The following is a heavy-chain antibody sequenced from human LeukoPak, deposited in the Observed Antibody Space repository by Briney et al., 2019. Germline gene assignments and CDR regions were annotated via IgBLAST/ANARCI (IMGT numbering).Heavy chain of an antibody. J-gene: IGHJ4*02. CDR3: ARQSPSTVVTYYFDY. CDR2: IYYSGST. V-gene: IGHV4-39*01. D-gene: IGHD4-23*01. Sequence: PSETLSLTCTVSGGSISSSSYSWGWIRQPPGKGLEWIGSIYYSGSTYYNPSLKSRVTISVDTSKNQFSLKLSSVTAADTAVYYCARQSPSTVVTYYFDYWGQGTLVTVSS. CDR1: GGSISSSSYS.